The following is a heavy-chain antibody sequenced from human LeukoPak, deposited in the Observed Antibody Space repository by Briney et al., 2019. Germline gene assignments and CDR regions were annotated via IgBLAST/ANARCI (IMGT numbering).Heavy chain of an antibody. CDR3: ARGLPVRGVIINVDWFDP. D-gene: IGHD3-10*01. CDR1: GGSISSYY. J-gene: IGHJ5*02. V-gene: IGHV4-59*01. Sequence: SETLSLTCTVSGGSISSYYWSWIRQPPGKGREWIGYIYYSGSTNYNPSLKSRVNISVDTSKNQFSLKLSSVTAADTAVYYCARGLPVRGVIINVDWFDPWGQGTLVTVYS. CDR2: IYYSGST.